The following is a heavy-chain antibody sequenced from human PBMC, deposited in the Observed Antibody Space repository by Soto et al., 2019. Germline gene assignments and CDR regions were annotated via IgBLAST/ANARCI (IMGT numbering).Heavy chain of an antibody. CDR1: GGSISSSSYY. D-gene: IGHD6-19*01. CDR3: ARLTGGWYRYYFDY. Sequence: SETLSLTCTVSGGSISSSSYYWGWIRQPPGKGLEWIGSIYYSGSTYYNPSLKSRVTISVDTSKNQFSLKLSSVTAADTAVYYCARLTGGWYRYYFDYWGQGTLVTVSS. V-gene: IGHV4-39*01. CDR2: IYYSGST. J-gene: IGHJ4*02.